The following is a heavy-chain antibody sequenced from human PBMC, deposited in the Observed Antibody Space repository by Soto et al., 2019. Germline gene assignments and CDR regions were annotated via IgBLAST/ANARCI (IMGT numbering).Heavy chain of an antibody. CDR1: GFTFTSYG. V-gene: IGHV3-30*18. Sequence: QVQLVESGGGVVQPGRSLRLSCEASGFTFTSYGMHWVRQAPGKGLEWVAVISYDGSNKYYADSVKGRFTISRDNSKNTLYLQMNSLRTEDTAVYYCAKEGSYAWHFFDYWGQGPLVTVSS. CDR2: ISYDGSNK. D-gene: IGHD2-15*01. CDR3: AKEGSYAWHFFDY. J-gene: IGHJ4*02.